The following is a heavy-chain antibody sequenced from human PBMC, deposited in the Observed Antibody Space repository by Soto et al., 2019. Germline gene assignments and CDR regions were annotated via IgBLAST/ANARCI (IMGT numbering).Heavy chain of an antibody. J-gene: IGHJ3*02. V-gene: IGHV1-58*01. CDR2: IVVGSGNT. CDR1: GFTFTSSA. D-gene: IGHD2-15*01. Sequence: ASVKVSCKASGFTFTSSAVQWVRQARGQLLEWIGWIVVGSGNTNYAQKFQERVTITRDMSTSTAYMELSSLRSEDTAVYYCAADEPEDIVVVVAAGKGGAFDIWGQGTMVTVSS. CDR3: AADEPEDIVVVVAAGKGGAFDI.